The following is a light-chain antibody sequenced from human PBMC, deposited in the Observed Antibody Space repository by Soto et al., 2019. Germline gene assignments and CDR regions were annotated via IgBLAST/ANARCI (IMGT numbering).Light chain of an antibody. CDR1: QTVERW. V-gene: IGKV1-5*01. J-gene: IGKJ2*01. CDR3: QQYKDYVYT. Sequence: DIQMTQSPSTLSASVGDRVIITCRASQTVERWMAWYQQKPGKAPKLLISDVSTLERGVPSRFSGSGSATEFTLTITGLQPDDFAPYYCQQYKDYVYTFGQGTKVDIK. CDR2: DVS.